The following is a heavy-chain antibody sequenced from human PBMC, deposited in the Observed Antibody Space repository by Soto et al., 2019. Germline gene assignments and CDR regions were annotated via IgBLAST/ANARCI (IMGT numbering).Heavy chain of an antibody. CDR1: GFEFSNSA. CDR2: INDVGDTI. CDR3: ARVWIADSFDY. D-gene: IGHD2-21*01. Sequence: LRLSCSASGFEFSNSAMHWVLQTPEKGLQYISAINDVGDTIYYTHSVEGRLTISKDTSKNQVVLTMTNMDPTDTAIYYCARVWIADSFDYWGQGALVTVSS. J-gene: IGHJ4*02. V-gene: IGHV3-64D*06.